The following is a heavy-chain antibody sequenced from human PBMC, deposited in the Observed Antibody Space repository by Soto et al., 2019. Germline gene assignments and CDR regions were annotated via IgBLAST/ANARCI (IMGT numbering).Heavy chain of an antibody. D-gene: IGHD6-19*01. CDR2: ISSNGVIQ. V-gene: IGHV3-30-3*01. CDR1: GFTFSSFS. CDR3: AREVVTTQWYFDN. J-gene: IGHJ4*02. Sequence: VQLVESGGGLVQPGRSLRLSCAASGFTFSSFSMHWFRQAPGKGLEWVAVISSNGVIQYYADFVKGRFTISRDNSKNTLYLQMNSLRPEDTAVYYCAREVVTTQWYFDNWGQGIPVIVSS.